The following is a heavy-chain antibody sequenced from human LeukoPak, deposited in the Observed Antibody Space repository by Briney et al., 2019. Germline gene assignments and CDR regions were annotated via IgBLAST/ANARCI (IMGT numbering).Heavy chain of an antibody. J-gene: IGHJ5*02. CDR1: GFTFGDPA. CDR3: CTYYYDSSGYYYVNH. CDR2: IRSKVYGGTT. V-gene: IGHV3-49*04. D-gene: IGHD3-22*01. Sequence: TGGSLRLYCSASGFTFGDPAMSWVRQAPGKGLEWLGLIRSKVYGGTTEYAASVKGRFTISRDDSKSIASLEMISLKTEDTAVYYCCTYYYDSSGYYYVNHWGQGTLVTVSS.